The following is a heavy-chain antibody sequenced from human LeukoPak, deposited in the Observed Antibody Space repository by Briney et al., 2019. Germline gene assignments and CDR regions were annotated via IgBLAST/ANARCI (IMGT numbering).Heavy chain of an antibody. CDR1: GGSINSGY. CDR3: AGGHYPLEY. V-gene: IGHV4-59*01. D-gene: IGHD1-26*01. Sequence: PSETLSLTCSVSGGSINSGYWSWIRQPPGKGLEWIGLLYPSGSTNYNPSLKGRVTISVDTSRTQFSLKLSSMTAADTAVYYCAGGHYPLEYWGQGTLVTVSS. J-gene: IGHJ4*02. CDR2: LYPSGST.